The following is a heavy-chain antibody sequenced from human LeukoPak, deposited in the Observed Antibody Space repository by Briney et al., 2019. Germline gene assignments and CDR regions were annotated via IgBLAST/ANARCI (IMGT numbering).Heavy chain of an antibody. D-gene: IGHD4-17*01. J-gene: IGHJ5*02. CDR1: GFTFSSYG. Sequence: GGSLRLSCAASGFTFSSYGMHWVRQAPGKGLEWVAFIRYDGSNKYYADSVKGRFTISRDNSKNTLYPQMNSLRAEDTAVYYCAKGEVTTSPLNWFDPWGQGTLVTVSS. CDR3: AKGEVTTSPLNWFDP. CDR2: IRYDGSNK. V-gene: IGHV3-30*02.